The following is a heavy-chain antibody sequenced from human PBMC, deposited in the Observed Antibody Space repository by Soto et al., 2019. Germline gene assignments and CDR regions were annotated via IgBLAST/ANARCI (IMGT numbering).Heavy chain of an antibody. J-gene: IGHJ2*01. CDR1: GFSFSNYA. CDR3: AKEGAEKDTAMLFWYFDL. V-gene: IGHV3-23*01. Sequence: EVQLLESGGGLVQPGGSLRLSCAASGFSFSNYAMSWVRQAPGKGLEWVSAISGSGASTYYADSVKDRFTISRDNSKNTLYLQMNSLRVEDTAVYYCAKEGAEKDTAMLFWYFDLWGRGTLVTVSS. D-gene: IGHD5-18*01. CDR2: ISGSGAST.